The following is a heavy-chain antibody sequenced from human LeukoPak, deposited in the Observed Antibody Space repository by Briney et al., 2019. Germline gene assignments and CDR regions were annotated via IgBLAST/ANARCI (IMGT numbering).Heavy chain of an antibody. J-gene: IGHJ5*02. Sequence: PGGSLRLSCAVSGFTLSNYSMNWIRQPPGKGLEWIGYIYYSGSTNYNPSLKSRVTISVDTSKNQFSLKLSSVTAADTAVYYCARVPVNIWENWFDPWGQGTLVTVSS. CDR1: GFTLSNYS. CDR2: IYYSGST. V-gene: IGHV4-59*12. CDR3: ARVPVNIWENWFDP. D-gene: IGHD1-26*01.